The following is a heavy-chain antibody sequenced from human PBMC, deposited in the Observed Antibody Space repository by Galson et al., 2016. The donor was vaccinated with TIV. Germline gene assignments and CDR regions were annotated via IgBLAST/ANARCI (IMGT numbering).Heavy chain of an antibody. J-gene: IGHJ6*02. CDR3: AETMVRGVIISTYYYGLDV. CDR1: GFTISNAW. Sequence: LRLSCAGSGFTISNAWMSWVRQAPGKGLEWVSAISGSGGRTYHADSVKGRFTISRDNSKNTLYLQMNRLRAEDTAVYYCAETMVRGVIISTYYYGLDVWGQGTTVTLSS. CDR2: ISGSGGRT. D-gene: IGHD3-10*01. V-gene: IGHV3-23*01.